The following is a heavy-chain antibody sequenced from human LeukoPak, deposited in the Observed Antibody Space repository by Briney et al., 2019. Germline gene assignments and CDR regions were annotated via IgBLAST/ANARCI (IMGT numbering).Heavy chain of an antibody. D-gene: IGHD3-10*01. CDR1: GYTFTSHA. Sequence: ASVKVSCKASGYTFTSHAFSWVRQAPGQGLEWMGTISAYDCNTDSAQKLQGRVTMTTDTSTSTAYMELRSLRSDDTAVYYCAAQGNWGQGTLVTVSS. CDR3: AAQGN. CDR2: ISAYDCNT. V-gene: IGHV1-18*01. J-gene: IGHJ4*02.